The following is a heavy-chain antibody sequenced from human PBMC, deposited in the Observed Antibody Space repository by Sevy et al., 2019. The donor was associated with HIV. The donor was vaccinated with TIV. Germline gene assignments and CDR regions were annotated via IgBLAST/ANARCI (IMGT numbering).Heavy chain of an antibody. Sequence: SETLSLTCVVSGYSISSGYWWDWFRRPPGKGLEWIGAIHYTGTTQYTPSLNRRVTVSADTSKNQFSLRLSSMTAADPAVYYFWGHDWGREDYWGQGTLVTVSS. CDR3: WGHDWGREDY. J-gene: IGHJ4*02. V-gene: IGHV4-38-2*01. CDR2: IHYTGTT. D-gene: IGHD7-27*01. CDR1: GYSISSGYW.